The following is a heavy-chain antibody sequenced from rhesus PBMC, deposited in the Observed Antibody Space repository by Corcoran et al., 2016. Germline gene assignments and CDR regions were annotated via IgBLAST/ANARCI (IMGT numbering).Heavy chain of an antibody. J-gene: IGHJ6*01. CDR3: ARRKRMITVTITRGGLDS. CDR1: GGSMSERSF. CDR2: IYANSVT. V-gene: IGHV4S9*01. D-gene: IGHD3-9*01. Sequence: QVQLQESGPGLVKSSETLSLTCAVTGGSMSERSFWNWSRQPPGKGLEWVGNIYANSVTSYNPSLKSRVTISKDTSNNQFFLKLTSVTAADTAVYYCARRKRMITVTITRGGLDSWGQGVVVTVSS.